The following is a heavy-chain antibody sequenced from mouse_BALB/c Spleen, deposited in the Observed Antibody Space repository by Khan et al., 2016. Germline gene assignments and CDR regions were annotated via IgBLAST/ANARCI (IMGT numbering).Heavy chain of an antibody. D-gene: IGHD1-1*01. J-gene: IGHJ4*01. CDR1: GYSITSDYA. CDR3: ARSDYGDKGAMDY. V-gene: IGHV3-2*02. Sequence: EVKLEESGPGLVKPSQSLSLTCTVTGYSITSDYAWNWIRQFPGNRLEWMGYISYTGSTSYNQSLKSRISITRDTSTNQFFLQLNSVTSEDTATYYCARSDYGDKGAMDYWGQGTSVTGAS. CDR2: ISYTGST.